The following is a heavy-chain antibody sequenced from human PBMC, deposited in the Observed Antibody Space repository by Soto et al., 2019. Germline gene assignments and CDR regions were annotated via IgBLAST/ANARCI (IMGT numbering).Heavy chain of an antibody. V-gene: IGHV4-59*01. J-gene: IGHJ4*02. CDR3: ARGSSGSWSPTYFFDY. CDR1: GGSISSYY. D-gene: IGHD6-13*01. CDR2: IYYSGST. Sequence: QVQLQESGPGLVKPSETLSLTCTVSGGSISSYYWSWIRQPPGKGLEWIGYIYYSGSTNYNPSLNSRVTISVDTSKNQFSLKLSSVTAADTAVYYCARGSSGSWSPTYFFDYWGQGTLVTVSS.